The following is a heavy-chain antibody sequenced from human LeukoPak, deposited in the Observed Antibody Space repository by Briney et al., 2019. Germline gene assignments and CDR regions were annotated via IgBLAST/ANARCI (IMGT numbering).Heavy chain of an antibody. J-gene: IGHJ4*02. Sequence: GASVKVSCKASGYTFTNYYTHWVRQAPGQGLEWMGLINPSGGSTNYAQKFQGRVTITADKSTSTAYMELSSLRSEDTAVYYCARGMTTVVTPLDYWGQGTLVTVSS. CDR2: INPSGGST. V-gene: IGHV1-46*01. CDR1: GYTFTNYY. CDR3: ARGMTTVVTPLDY. D-gene: IGHD4-23*01.